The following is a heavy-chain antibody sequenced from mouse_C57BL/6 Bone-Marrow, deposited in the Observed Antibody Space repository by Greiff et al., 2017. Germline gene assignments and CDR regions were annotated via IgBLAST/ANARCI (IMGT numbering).Heavy chain of an antibody. Sequence: EVKLVESGGDLVKPGGSLKLSCAASGFTFSSYGMSWVRQTPDKRLEWVATISSGGSYTYYPDSVKGRFTISRDNAKNTLYLQMSSLKSEDTAMYYCAIRVRGFAYWGQGTLVTVSA. J-gene: IGHJ3*01. CDR3: AIRVRGFAY. V-gene: IGHV5-6*02. CDR1: GFTFSSYG. CDR2: ISSGGSYT.